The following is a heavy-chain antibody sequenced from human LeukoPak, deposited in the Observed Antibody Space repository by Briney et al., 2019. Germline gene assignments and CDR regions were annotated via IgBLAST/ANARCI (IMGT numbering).Heavy chain of an antibody. CDR2: INPNSGGT. CDR3: ARDLGLTRITIFGVVSDY. CDR1: GYTFTGYY. Sequence: ASVKVSCKASGYTFTGYYMHWVRQAPGQGLEWMGWINPNSGGTNYAQEFQGRVTMTRDTSISTAYMELSRLRSDDTAVYYCARDLGLTRITIFGVVSDYWGQGTLVTVSS. V-gene: IGHV1-2*02. J-gene: IGHJ4*02. D-gene: IGHD3-3*01.